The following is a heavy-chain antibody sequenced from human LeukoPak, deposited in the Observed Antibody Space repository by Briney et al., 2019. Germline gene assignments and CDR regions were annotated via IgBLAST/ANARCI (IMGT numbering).Heavy chain of an antibody. CDR2: IYTSGST. J-gene: IGHJ4*02. V-gene: IGHV4-4*07. Sequence: SETLSLTCTVSGGSISSYYWSWIRQPAGKGLEWIGRIYTSGSTNYNPSLKSRVTMSVDTSKNQFSLKLSSVTAADTAVYYCARGVARTYYSDTSGYAAADYWGQGTLVTVSS. CDR3: ARGVARTYYSDTSGYAAADY. CDR1: GGSISSYY. D-gene: IGHD3-22*01.